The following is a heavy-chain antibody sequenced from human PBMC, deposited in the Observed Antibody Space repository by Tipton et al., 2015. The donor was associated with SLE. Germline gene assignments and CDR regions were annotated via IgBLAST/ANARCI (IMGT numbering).Heavy chain of an antibody. V-gene: IGHV3-11*04. CDR1: EFTFSNYW. D-gene: IGHD6-25*01. Sequence: GSLRLSCTASEFTFSNYWMHWVRQAPGKGLEWVAFISDSGSSIYYADSVKGRFTISRDNAKNSFYLQMDSLRGDDTAVYYCARQRGTWYFDFWGPGTLVSVSS. CDR3: ARQRGTWYFDF. CDR2: ISDSGSSI. J-gene: IGHJ4*02.